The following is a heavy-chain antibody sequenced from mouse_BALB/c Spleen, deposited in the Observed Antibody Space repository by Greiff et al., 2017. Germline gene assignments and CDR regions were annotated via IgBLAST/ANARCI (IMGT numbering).Heavy chain of an antibody. CDR1: GFTFTDYY. J-gene: IGHJ3*01. CDR2: IRNKANGYTT. D-gene: IGHD2-4*01. V-gene: IGHV7-3*02. CDR3: ASPPSYDYDGWAWLAY. Sequence: DVQLVESGGGLVQPGGSLRLSCATSGFTFTDYYMSWVRQPPGKALEWLGFIRNKANGYTTAYSASVKGRFTISRDNSQSILYLQMNTLRAEDSATYYWASPPSYDYDGWAWLAYWGQGTLVTVSA.